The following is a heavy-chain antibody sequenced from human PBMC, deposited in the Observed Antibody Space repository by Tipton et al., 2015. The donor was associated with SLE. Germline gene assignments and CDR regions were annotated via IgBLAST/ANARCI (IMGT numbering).Heavy chain of an antibody. D-gene: IGHD2-2*02. J-gene: IGHJ4*02. CDR1: GGSFSGYY. CDR3: ARGVGYCSSTSCYTLNY. Sequence: TLSLICAVYGGSFSGYYWSWIRQPPGKGLEWIGEINHSGSTNYNPSLKSRVTISVDTSKNQFSLKLSSVTAADTAVYYCARGVGYCSSTSCYTLNYWGQGTLVTVSS. V-gene: IGHV4-34*01. CDR2: INHSGST.